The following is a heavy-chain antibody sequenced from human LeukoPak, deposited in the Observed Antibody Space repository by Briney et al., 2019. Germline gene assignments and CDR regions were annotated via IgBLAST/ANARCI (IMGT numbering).Heavy chain of an antibody. D-gene: IGHD6-19*01. CDR1: GFTFSSYA. Sequence: PGGSLRLSCAASGFTFSSYAMSWVRQAPGKGLEWVSAISGSGGSTYYADSVKGRFTISRDNSKNTLYLQMNSLRAEDTAVYYCAKTYSSGWYVDCFDYWGQGTLVTVSS. V-gene: IGHV3-23*01. CDR3: AKTYSSGWYVDCFDY. J-gene: IGHJ4*02. CDR2: ISGSGGST.